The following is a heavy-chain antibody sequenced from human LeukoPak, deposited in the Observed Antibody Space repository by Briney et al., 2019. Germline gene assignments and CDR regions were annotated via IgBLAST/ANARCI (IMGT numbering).Heavy chain of an antibody. CDR1: GGSISSYY. CDR3: ARAVPDLRFGEKYYYYYMDV. CDR2: IYTSGST. D-gene: IGHD3-16*01. J-gene: IGHJ6*03. V-gene: IGHV4-4*07. Sequence: SETLSLTCTVSGGSISSYYWSWIRQPAGKGLEWIGRIYTSGSTNYNPSLKSRVTMSVDTSKNQFSLKLSSVAAADTAVYYCARAVPDLRFGEKYYYYYMDVWGKGTTVTISS.